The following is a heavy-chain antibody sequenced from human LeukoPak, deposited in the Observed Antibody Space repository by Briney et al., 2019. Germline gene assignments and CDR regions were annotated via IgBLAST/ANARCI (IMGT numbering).Heavy chain of an antibody. CDR2: ISGSGGST. J-gene: IGHJ4*02. D-gene: IGHD3-22*01. V-gene: IGHV3-23*01. CDR3: AKVRFYDSSGYYYAY. Sequence: PGGSLRLSCAASGFTFSSYAMSWVRQAPGKGLEWVSAISGSGGSTYYADSVKGRFTISRDNSKNTLYLQMNSLRAEDTAVYYCAKVRFYDSSGYYYAYWGQGTLVTVSS. CDR1: GFTFSSYA.